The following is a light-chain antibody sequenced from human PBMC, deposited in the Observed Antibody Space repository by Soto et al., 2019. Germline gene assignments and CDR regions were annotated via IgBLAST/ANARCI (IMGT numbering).Light chain of an antibody. Sequence: QSVLTQPPSASGTPGQKVTISCSGSSSNIGTNPVNWYQQLPGTAPKLLIYSNNERPSGVRDRFSGSKSGTSASLAISGLQSDDEADYYCATWDDSLHGVVFGGGTQLTVL. J-gene: IGLJ2*01. CDR2: SNN. CDR1: SSNIGTNP. CDR3: ATWDDSLHGVV. V-gene: IGLV1-44*01.